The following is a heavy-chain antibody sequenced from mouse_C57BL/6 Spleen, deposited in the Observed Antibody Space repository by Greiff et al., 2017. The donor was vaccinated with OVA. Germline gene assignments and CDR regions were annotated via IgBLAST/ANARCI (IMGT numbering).Heavy chain of an antibody. D-gene: IGHD2-4*01. V-gene: IGHV14-3*01. CDR3: ARDYDYDGESMDY. CDR2: IDPANGNT. Sequence: EVQRVESVAELVRPGASVKLSCTASGFNIKNTYMHWVKQRPEQGLEWIGRIDPANGNTKYAPKFQGKATITADTSSNTAYLQLSSLTSEDTAIYYCARDYDYDGESMDYWGQGTSVTVSS. J-gene: IGHJ4*01. CDR1: GFNIKNTY.